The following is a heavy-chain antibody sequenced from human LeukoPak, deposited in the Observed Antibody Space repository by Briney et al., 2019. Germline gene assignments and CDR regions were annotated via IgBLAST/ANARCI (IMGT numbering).Heavy chain of an antibody. CDR2: ITHVGTGT. CDR3: TPR. Sequence: GGSLRLSCTASGFTFSTSWMHWVRQAPGKGLVWVSRITHVGTGTTYADSVKGRFTISRDNAKSTVYLQMNSLRAEDTAVYYCTPRGGRGTLVTVSS. CDR1: GFTFSTSW. J-gene: IGHJ4*02. V-gene: IGHV3-74*01.